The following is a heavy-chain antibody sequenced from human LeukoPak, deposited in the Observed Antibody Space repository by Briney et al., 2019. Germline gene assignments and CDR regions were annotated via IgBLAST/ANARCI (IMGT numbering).Heavy chain of an antibody. CDR1: GGTFSSCY. CDR3: ARGPRTSLYYYMDV. D-gene: IGHD2-2*01. Sequence: ASVKVSCKASGGTFSSCYMHWVRQAPGQGLEWMGWINPNSGGTNYAQKFQGRVTMTRDTSISTAYMELSRLRSDDTAVYYCARGPRTSLYYYMDVWGKGTTVTVSS. J-gene: IGHJ6*03. CDR2: INPNSGGT. V-gene: IGHV1-2*02.